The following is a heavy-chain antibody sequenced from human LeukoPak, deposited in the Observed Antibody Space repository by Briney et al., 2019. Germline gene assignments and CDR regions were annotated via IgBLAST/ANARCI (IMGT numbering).Heavy chain of an antibody. CDR1: GASVSSGNYY. J-gene: IGHJ2*01. V-gene: IGHV4-61*01. D-gene: IGHD4-17*01. CDR2: IYYGGSP. Sequence: SEPLSLTCTVSGASVSSGNYYWSWIRQPPGKGPEWMGYIYYGGSPNYNPSLKSRVTMSIDASKQQVSLKLSSVTAADTAVYYCARNAGATVTTLFDLWGRGTLVTVSS. CDR3: ARNAGATVTTLFDL.